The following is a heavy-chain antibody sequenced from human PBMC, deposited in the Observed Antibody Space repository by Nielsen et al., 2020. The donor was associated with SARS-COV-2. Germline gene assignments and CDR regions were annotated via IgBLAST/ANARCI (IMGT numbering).Heavy chain of an antibody. D-gene: IGHD3-10*01. V-gene: IGHV4-30-4*01. CDR2: IYYSGST. CDR1: GDSISSGNYY. J-gene: IGHJ4*02. CDR3: CRSGSYYFQDHSFDY. Sequence: SETLSLTCTVSGDSISSGNYYWNWVRQPPGKGLEWIGYIYYSGSTYYNPSLKSRVTISVDTSKNQFSLKLSSVTAADTAVYYCCRSGSYYFQDHSFDYWGQGTLVTVSS.